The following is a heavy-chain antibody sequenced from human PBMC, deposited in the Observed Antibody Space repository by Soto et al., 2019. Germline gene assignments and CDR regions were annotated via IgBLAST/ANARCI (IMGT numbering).Heavy chain of an antibody. Sequence: PSETLSLTCTVSGGSISSYYWSWIRQPPGKGLEWIGYIYYSGSTNYNPSLKSRVTISVDTSKNQFSLKLSSVTAADTAVYFCARHHPRTLAALEIPFDFWGKGTLVTVSS. CDR1: GGSISSYY. J-gene: IGHJ4*02. CDR2: IYYSGST. CDR3: ARHHPRTLAALEIPFDF. D-gene: IGHD6-25*01. V-gene: IGHV4-59*01.